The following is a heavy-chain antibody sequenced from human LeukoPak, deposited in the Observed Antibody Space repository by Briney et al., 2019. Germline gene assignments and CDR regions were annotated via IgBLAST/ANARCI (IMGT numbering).Heavy chain of an antibody. CDR3: AREGIVGATTVDY. V-gene: IGHV1-46*01. CDR2: INPSGGST. J-gene: IGHJ4*02. Sequence: ASVKVSCKASGYTFTSYYMHWVRQAPGQGLEWMRIINPSGGSTSFAQKFQGRVTMTRDTSTSTVYMELRSLRSEDTAVYYCAREGIVGATTVDYWGQGTLVTVSS. CDR1: GYTFTSYY. D-gene: IGHD1-26*01.